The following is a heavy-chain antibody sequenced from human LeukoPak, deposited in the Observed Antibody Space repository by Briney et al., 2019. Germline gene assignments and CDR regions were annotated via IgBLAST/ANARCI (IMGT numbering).Heavy chain of an antibody. CDR1: GFTFSSYA. CDR3: AKPPQRRYFDWSLTTQPLDY. CDR2: ISGSGGST. Sequence: GGSLRLSCAASGFTFSSYAMSWVRQAPGKGLEWVSAISGSGGSTYYADSVKGRFTISRDNSKNTLYLQMNSLRAEDTAVYYCAKPPQRRYFDWSLTTQPLDYWGQGTLVTVSS. V-gene: IGHV3-23*01. J-gene: IGHJ4*02. D-gene: IGHD3-9*01.